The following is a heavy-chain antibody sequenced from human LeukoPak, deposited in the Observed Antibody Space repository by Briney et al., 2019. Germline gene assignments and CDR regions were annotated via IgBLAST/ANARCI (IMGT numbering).Heavy chain of an antibody. D-gene: IGHD6-19*01. V-gene: IGHV3-23*01. Sequence: PGGSLRLSCAASGLTFSSYAMSWVRQAPGKGLEWVSAISGSGGSTYYADSVKGRFTISRDNAKNSLYLQMNSLRAEDTAVYYCARDGLAVAGSPVYFDYWGQGTLVTVSS. CDR3: ARDGLAVAGSPVYFDY. J-gene: IGHJ4*02. CDR1: GLTFSSYA. CDR2: ISGSGGST.